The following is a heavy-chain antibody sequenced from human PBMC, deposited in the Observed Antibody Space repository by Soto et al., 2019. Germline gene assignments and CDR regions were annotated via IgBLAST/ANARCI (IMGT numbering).Heavy chain of an antibody. D-gene: IGHD3-3*01. CDR3: TKGPIFGVVTHYFDS. J-gene: IGHJ4*02. CDR2: VSGGGDGT. CDR1: GFTFSSYA. V-gene: IGHV3-23*01. Sequence: EVQLLESGGGLVQPGGSLRLSCAASGFTFSSYAMNWVRQAPGKGLEWVSSVSGGGDGTYYADSVKGRFTISRDNSKNTLYLQMNSLRAQDTAVYFCTKGPIFGVVTHYFDSWGQGTLVTVSS.